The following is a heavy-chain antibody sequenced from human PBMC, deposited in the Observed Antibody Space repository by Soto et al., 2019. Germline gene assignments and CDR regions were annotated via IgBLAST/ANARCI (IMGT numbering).Heavy chain of an antibody. D-gene: IGHD1-26*01. CDR1: GFTFNTYC. Sequence: EVQLVESGGGLVRPGGSLRLSCAASGFTFNTYCMSWVHQAPGKGLEWVANITQDGSEKYYVDSVKGRFTISRDNAENSVYLQMNSLRAEDTAVYFCTRWECNSETYSCFDYWGQGTLVTVSS. J-gene: IGHJ4*02. V-gene: IGHV3-7*01. CDR2: ITQDGSEK. CDR3: TRWECNSETYSCFDY.